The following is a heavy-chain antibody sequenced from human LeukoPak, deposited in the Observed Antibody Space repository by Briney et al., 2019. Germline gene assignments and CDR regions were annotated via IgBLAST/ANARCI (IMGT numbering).Heavy chain of an antibody. CDR1: GFTFSSYS. CDR3: AREGRDGYNYFDY. D-gene: IGHD5-24*01. Sequence: GGSLRLSCAASGFTFSSYSMNWVRQAPGKGLEWVSYISSSGSTIYYADSVKGRFTISRDNAKNSLCLQMNSLRAEDTAVYYCAREGRDGYNYFDYWGQGTLVTVSS. J-gene: IGHJ4*02. V-gene: IGHV3-48*04. CDR2: ISSSGSTI.